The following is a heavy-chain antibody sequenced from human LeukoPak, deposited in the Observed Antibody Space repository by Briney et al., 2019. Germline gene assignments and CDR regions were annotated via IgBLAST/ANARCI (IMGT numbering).Heavy chain of an antibody. CDR2: ISGSGGST. J-gene: IGHJ6*02. V-gene: IGHV3-23*01. Sequence: PGGSLRLSCAASGFTFSSYAMSWVRQAPGKGLEWVSLISGSGGSTYYADSVKGRFTISGDNSKNTLYLQMNSLRVEDTAGYYCAKSPVPYCSGGSCYGMDVWGQGTTVTVSS. D-gene: IGHD2-15*01. CDR3: AKSPVPYCSGGSCYGMDV. CDR1: GFTFSSYA.